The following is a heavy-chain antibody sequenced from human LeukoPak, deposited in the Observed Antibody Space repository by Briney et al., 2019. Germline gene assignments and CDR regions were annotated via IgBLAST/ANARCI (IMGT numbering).Heavy chain of an antibody. D-gene: IGHD1-26*01. CDR2: ISSSSSYI. Sequence: PGGSLRLSCAASGFTFSSYSMNWVRQAPGKGLEWVSSISSSSSYIYYADSVKGRFTISRDNAKNSLYLQMNSLRAEDTAVYYCARDGKVGATIYDYYYGMDVWGQGTTVTVSS. CDR3: ARDGKVGATIYDYYYGMDV. V-gene: IGHV3-21*01. CDR1: GFTFSSYS. J-gene: IGHJ6*02.